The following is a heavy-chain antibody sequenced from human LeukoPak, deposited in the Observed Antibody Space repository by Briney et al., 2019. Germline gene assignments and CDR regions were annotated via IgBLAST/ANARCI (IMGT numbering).Heavy chain of an antibody. V-gene: IGHV4-4*07. CDR3: ARGGYSSSWDPLN. CDR1: GGSISRYY. J-gene: IGHJ4*02. D-gene: IGHD6-13*01. Sequence: SETLSLTCTVSGGSISRYYWSWIRQPAGKGLEWIGRIYTSGSTNYNPSLKSRVTISVDKSKNQFSLKLSSVTAADTAVYYCARGGYSSSWDPLNWGKGTLVTVSS. CDR2: IYTSGST.